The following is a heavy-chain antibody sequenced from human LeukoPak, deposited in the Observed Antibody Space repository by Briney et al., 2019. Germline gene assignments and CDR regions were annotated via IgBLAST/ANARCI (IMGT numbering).Heavy chain of an antibody. CDR1: GYTFTSYG. J-gene: IGHJ4*02. V-gene: IGHV1-18*01. D-gene: IGHD6-19*01. CDR2: ISAYNGNT. Sequence: ASVKVSCKASGYTFTSYGISWVRQAPGQGLEWMGWISAYNGNTNYAQKLQGRVTMTADTSTSTAYMELRSLRSDDTAVYYRARDRSSGWYEDYWGQGTLVTVSS. CDR3: ARDRSSGWYEDY.